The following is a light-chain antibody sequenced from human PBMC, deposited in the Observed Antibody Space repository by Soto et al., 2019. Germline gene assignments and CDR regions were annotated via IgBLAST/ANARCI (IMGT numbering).Light chain of an antibody. Sequence: DIQMPQSPSTLSGSVGDRVTITCRASQTISSWLAWYQQKPGKAPKLLIYKASTLKSGVPSRFSGSRSGTEFTLTISSLQPDDFATYYCQHYNSYSEAFGQGTKVDIK. V-gene: IGKV1-5*03. CDR2: KAS. CDR1: QTISSW. J-gene: IGKJ1*01. CDR3: QHYNSYSEA.